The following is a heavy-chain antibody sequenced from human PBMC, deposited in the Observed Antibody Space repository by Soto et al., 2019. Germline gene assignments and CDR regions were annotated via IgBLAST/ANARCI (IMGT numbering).Heavy chain of an antibody. D-gene: IGHD5-12*01. V-gene: IGHV1-3*01. Sequence: GASVKVSCKASGYTFTSYAMHRVRQAPGQRLEWMGWINAGNGNTKYSQKFQGRVTITRDTSASTAYMELSSLRSEDTAVYYCARVFRRDIVATIGPPGLNPFDYWGQGTLVTVSS. CDR3: ARVFRRDIVATIGPPGLNPFDY. CDR1: GYTFTSYA. J-gene: IGHJ4*02. CDR2: INAGNGNT.